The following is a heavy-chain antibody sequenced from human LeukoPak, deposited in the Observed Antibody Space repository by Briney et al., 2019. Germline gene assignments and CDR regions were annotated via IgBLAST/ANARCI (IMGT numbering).Heavy chain of an antibody. CDR1: GYTFTGYY. D-gene: IGHD3-10*01. V-gene: IGHV1-2*02. Sequence: ASVKVYCKASGYTFTGYYMHWVRQAPGQGLEWMGWINPKSGGTNYAQKFQGRVTMTRDTSISTAYMDMSSLRSDDTAVYYCARNLWSGESSDAFDMWGQGTMVTVSS. CDR3: ARNLWSGESSDAFDM. J-gene: IGHJ3*02. CDR2: INPKSGGT.